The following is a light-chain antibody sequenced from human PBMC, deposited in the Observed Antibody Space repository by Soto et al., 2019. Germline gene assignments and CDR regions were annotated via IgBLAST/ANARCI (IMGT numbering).Light chain of an antibody. V-gene: IGKV3-20*01. CDR2: GAS. CDR1: QSVSSSY. CDR3: HQYGSSPYT. Sequence: EIVLTQSPGTLSLSPGERATLSCRASQSVSSSYLAWYQQKPGQAPRLLIYGASSRATGIPDRFSGSGSGTQFSLTISRLEPADFAVYFCHQYGSSPYTFGQGTQLEIK. J-gene: IGKJ2*01.